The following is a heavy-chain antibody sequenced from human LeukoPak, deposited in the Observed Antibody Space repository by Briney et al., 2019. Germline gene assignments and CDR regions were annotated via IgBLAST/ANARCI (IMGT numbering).Heavy chain of an antibody. CDR1: GFTFSSYG. D-gene: IGHD4-23*01. V-gene: IGHV3-23*01. J-gene: IGHJ4*02. CDR3: ARIPHPSPVGY. CDR2: ISGSGGTT. Sequence: GGTLRLSCAASGFTFSSYGMSWVRQARGKGLEWVSAISGSGGTTHYADSVKGRFTISRDNSKNTLYLQMNSLRAEDTAVYYCARIPHPSPVGYWGQGTRVTVSS.